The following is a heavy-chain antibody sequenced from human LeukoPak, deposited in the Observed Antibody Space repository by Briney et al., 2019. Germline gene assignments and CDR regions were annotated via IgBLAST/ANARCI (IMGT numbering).Heavy chain of an antibody. D-gene: IGHD2-2*02. CDR2: INHSGST. CDR3: ARGFSKTKYCSSTSCYRGNWFDP. J-gene: IGHJ5*02. Sequence: PSETLSLTCAVYGGSFSGYYWSWVRQPPGKELEWIGEINHSGSTNYNPSLRSRVTISVDTSKNQFSLKLSSVTAADTAVYYCARGFSKTKYCSSTSCYRGNWFDPWGQGTLVTVSS. V-gene: IGHV4-34*01. CDR1: GGSFSGYY.